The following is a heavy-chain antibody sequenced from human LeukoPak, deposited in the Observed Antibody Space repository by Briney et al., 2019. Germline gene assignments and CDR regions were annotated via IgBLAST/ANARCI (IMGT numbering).Heavy chain of an antibody. V-gene: IGHV4-4*07. D-gene: IGHD3-9*01. CDR2: IYTSGST. CDR3: ARDRRHYDILTGYYNDY. Sequence: KPSETLSLTCTVSGGSISSYYWSWIRQPAGKGLEGIGRIYTSGSTNYNPSLKSRVTMSVDTSKNQFSLKLSSVTAADTAVYYCARDRRHYDILTGYYNDYWGQGTLVTVSS. CDR1: GGSISSYY. J-gene: IGHJ4*02.